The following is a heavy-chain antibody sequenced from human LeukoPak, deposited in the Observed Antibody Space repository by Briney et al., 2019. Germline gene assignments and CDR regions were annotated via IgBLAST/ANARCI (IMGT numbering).Heavy chain of an antibody. J-gene: IGHJ6*03. CDR2: ISWDGGST. Sequence: PGGSLRLSCAASGFTFDDYAMHWVRQAPGKGLEWVSLISWDGGSTYYADSVKGRFTIPRDNSKNSLNLQMNSLRAEDTALYYCAKDTSSVGRRGYYYYYMDVWGKGTTVTVSS. CDR1: GFTFDDYA. CDR3: AKDTSSVGRRGYYYYYMDV. D-gene: IGHD3-10*01. V-gene: IGHV3-43D*03.